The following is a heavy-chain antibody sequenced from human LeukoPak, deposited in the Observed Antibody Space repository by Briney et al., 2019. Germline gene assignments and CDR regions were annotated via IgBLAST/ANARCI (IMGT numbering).Heavy chain of an antibody. CDR1: GFTCSDYW. V-gene: IGHV3-74*01. D-gene: IGHD3/OR15-3a*01. CDR3: VREGYYGLWTESGHDSFDA. Sequence: GGSLRLSCAASGFTCSDYWMHWVRQVPGKGLAWVSHVGRDVNRTHYADSVKGRFIISRDDPKNTMYLQMNSLTVEDTAVYFCVREGYYGLWTESGHDSFDAWGQGTMVTVSS. CDR2: VGRDVNRT. J-gene: IGHJ3*01.